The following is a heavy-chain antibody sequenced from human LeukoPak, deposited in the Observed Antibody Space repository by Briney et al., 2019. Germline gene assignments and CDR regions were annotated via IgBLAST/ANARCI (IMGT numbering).Heavy chain of an antibody. CDR3: ARGRGVTHDYGDIRTDY. CDR1: GGTFSSYA. D-gene: IGHD4-17*01. Sequence: ASVKVSCKASGGTFSSYAISWVRQAPGQGLEWMGRIIPILGIANYAQKSQGRVTITADKSTSTAYMEVSSLRSEDTAVYYCARGRGVTHDYGDIRTDYWGQGTLVTVSS. V-gene: IGHV1-69*04. J-gene: IGHJ4*02. CDR2: IIPILGIA.